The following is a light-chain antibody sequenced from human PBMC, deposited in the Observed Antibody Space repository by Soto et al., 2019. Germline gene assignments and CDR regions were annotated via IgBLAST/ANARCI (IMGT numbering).Light chain of an antibody. CDR2: KAS. CDR1: QSISSW. Sequence: DIQMTQFPSTLSASVGDRVTITCRASQSISSWLAWYQQKPGKAPKLLIYKASSLESGDPSTFSGSGSGTEFTLTISGLQPDDFATYYCQHYDTYPYTFGQGTKLEIK. V-gene: IGKV1-5*03. CDR3: QHYDTYPYT. J-gene: IGKJ2*01.